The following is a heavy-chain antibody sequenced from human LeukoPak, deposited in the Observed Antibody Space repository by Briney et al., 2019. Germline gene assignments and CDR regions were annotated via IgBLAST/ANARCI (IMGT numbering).Heavy chain of an antibody. CDR1: GGSITSYY. J-gene: IGHJ4*02. Sequence: SETLSLTCTVSGGSITSYYWTWIRQPPGKGLEWIGFIYGDGSTKYNPSLKSRVTMSVDTSKNQFSLKLSSVTAADTAVYYCASHGLGGSGSYGFGYWGQGTLVTVSS. CDR2: IYGDGST. D-gene: IGHD3-10*01. V-gene: IGHV4-59*08. CDR3: ASHGLGGSGSYGFGY.